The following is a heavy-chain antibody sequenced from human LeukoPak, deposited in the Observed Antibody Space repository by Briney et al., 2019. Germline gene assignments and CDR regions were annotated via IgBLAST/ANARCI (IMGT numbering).Heavy chain of an antibody. Sequence: PGGSLRLSCAASGLTVSSTHMSWVRQTPGKGLEWVSVIYSGGSTYYADSVKGRFTISRDNAKKSLYLQMNSLRAEDTAIYYCARGVVPPPYWGQGTLVTVSS. V-gene: IGHV3-66*01. CDR1: GLTVSSTH. CDR3: ARGVVPPPY. J-gene: IGHJ4*02. D-gene: IGHD2-2*01. CDR2: IYSGGST.